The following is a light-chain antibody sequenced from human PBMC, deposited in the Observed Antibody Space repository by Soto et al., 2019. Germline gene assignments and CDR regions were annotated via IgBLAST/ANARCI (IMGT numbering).Light chain of an antibody. CDR3: MQGTHSWT. CDR1: QSLVYNDGNIY. CDR2: KVS. V-gene: IGKV2-30*01. Sequence: DVVLTQSPLSLPVTLGQPASISCRSSQSLVYNDGNIYLNWFQQRPGQSPRRLIYKVSNRDSGVPDRLSGSGSGTDFTLQISRVEAEDVGVYYCMQGTHSWTFGQGTKVDIK. J-gene: IGKJ1*01.